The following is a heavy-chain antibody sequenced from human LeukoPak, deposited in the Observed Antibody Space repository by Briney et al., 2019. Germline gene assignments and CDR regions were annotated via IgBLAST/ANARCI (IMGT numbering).Heavy chain of an antibody. J-gene: IGHJ4*02. D-gene: IGHD2-2*01. CDR1: GGSISSYY. CDR2: IYYSGST. CDR3: AKAEVPENDY. V-gene: IGHV4-59*01. Sequence: SETLSLTCTVPGGSISSYYWSWIRQPAGKGLEWIAYIYYSGSTNYNPSLKSRVTISVDTSKHQFPLKLSSVTAADTAVYYCAKAEVPENDYWGQGTLVTVSS.